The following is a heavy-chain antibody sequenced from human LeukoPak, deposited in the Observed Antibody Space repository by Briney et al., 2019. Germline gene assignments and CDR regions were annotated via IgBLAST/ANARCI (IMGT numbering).Heavy chain of an antibody. Sequence: ASVTVSCKASGYTFTNYYIHWVRQAPGQGVEWMGIINPGGRSTSYAQKFQGRVTMTRDTSTSTVYMELSSLRSEDTAVYYCAREIGPIQLHLWGSAFDYWGQGTLVTVSS. V-gene: IGHV1-46*01. CDR3: AREIGPIQLHLWGSAFDY. CDR2: INPGGRST. CDR1: GYTFTNYY. J-gene: IGHJ4*02. D-gene: IGHD5-24*01.